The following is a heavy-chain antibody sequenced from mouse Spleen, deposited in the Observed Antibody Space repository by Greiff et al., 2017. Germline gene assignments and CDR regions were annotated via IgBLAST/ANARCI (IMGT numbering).Heavy chain of an antibody. D-gene: IGHD2-4*01. CDR1: GYTFTDYY. CDR3: ARSSGDYDDLFAY. J-gene: IGHJ3*01. Sequence: EVQLQQSGPELVKPGASVKISCKASGYTFTDYYMNWVKQSHGKSLEWIGDINPNNGGTSYNQKFKGKATLTVDKSSSTAYMELRSLTSEDSAVYYCARSSGDYDDLFAYWGQGTLVTVSA. CDR2: INPNNGGT. V-gene: IGHV1-26*01.